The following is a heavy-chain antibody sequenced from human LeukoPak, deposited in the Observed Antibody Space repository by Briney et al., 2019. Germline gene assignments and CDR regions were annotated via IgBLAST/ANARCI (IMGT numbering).Heavy chain of an antibody. Sequence: ASVKVSCKASGYTFTSYGISWVRQAPGQGLGWMGWISGYNGNTNYAQKVQGRVTMTTDTSTSTAYMELRSLRSDDTAIYYCARDLKFSPYYFDYWGQGTLVTVSS. CDR2: ISGYNGNT. CDR1: GYTFTSYG. D-gene: IGHD3-9*01. J-gene: IGHJ4*02. V-gene: IGHV1-18*04. CDR3: ARDLKFSPYYFDY.